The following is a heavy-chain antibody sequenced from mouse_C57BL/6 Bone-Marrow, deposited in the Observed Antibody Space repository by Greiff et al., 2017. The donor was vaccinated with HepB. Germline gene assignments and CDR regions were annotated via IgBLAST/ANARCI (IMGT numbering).Heavy chain of an antibody. CDR3: ARTSHFGVVAYYYAMDY. Sequence: QVQLQQSGAELVKPGASVKISCKASGYAFSSYWMNWVKQRPGKGLEWIGQIYPGDGDTNYNGKFKGKATLTADKSSSTAYMQLSSLTSEDSAVYFCARTSHFGVVAYYYAMDYWGQGTSVTVSS. CDR1: GYAFSSYW. V-gene: IGHV1-80*01. D-gene: IGHD1-1*01. J-gene: IGHJ4*01. CDR2: IYPGDGDT.